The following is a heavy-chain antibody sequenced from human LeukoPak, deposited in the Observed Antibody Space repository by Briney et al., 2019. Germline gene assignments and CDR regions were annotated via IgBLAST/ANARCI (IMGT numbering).Heavy chain of an antibody. CDR1: GFTFSSYA. J-gene: IGHJ3*02. V-gene: IGHV3-30*04. CDR3: AKPFTIFGVVTAFDI. Sequence: GSLRLSCAASGFTFSSYAMHWVRQAPGKGLEWVAVISYDGSNEYYADSVKGRFTISRDNSKNTLYLQMNSLRAEDTAVYYCAKPFTIFGVVTAFDIWGQGTMVTVSS. D-gene: IGHD3-3*01. CDR2: ISYDGSNE.